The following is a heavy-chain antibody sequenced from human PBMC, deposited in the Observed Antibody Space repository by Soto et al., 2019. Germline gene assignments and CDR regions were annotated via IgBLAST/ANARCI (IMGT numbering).Heavy chain of an antibody. Sequence: QVQLQESGPGLVKPSETLSLSCTVSGGSISSYYWSWFRQSPGKRMEWIGYVHHSWGSSYNPSLQSRVAISLDTSKSQFSLTVTSVTATDPAVYYCARQGFGPLHGLVDVWGQGTTVTVSS. CDR3: ARQGFGPLHGLVDV. CDR2: VHHSWGS. J-gene: IGHJ6*02. V-gene: IGHV4-59*08. CDR1: GGSISSYY. D-gene: IGHD3-10*01.